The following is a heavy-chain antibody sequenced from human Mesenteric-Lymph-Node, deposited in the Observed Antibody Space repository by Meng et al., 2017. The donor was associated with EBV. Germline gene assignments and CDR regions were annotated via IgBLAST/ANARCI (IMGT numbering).Heavy chain of an antibody. CDR2: ITAGNPNT. J-gene: IGHJ4*02. V-gene: IGHV1/OR15-3*02. CDR1: GHTFSDHY. Sequence: QVQLVQSGAEVKKPGASMKVSCRISGHTFSDHYIHWVRQAPGRGLEWMGWITAGNPNTRYSQKFQGRLTLTRDTSASTVYMELSSLRSEDTAVYFCARNFDILTGFDYWGQGTLVTVSS. CDR3: ARNFDILTGFDY. D-gene: IGHD3-9*01.